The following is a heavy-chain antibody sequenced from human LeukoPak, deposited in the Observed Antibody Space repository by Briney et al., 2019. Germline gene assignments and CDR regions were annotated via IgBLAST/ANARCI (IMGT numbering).Heavy chain of an antibody. CDR3: TRGNSDNFPPYIDY. D-gene: IGHD4-23*01. V-gene: IGHV4-39*07. J-gene: IGHJ4*02. CDR2: IHHSGST. Sequence: PSETLSLTCTVSGGSISSSSYYWGWIRQPPGKGLEWIGSIHHSGSTYYNPSLKSRVTMSVDTSKNQFSLKLRSVTAADTALYYCTRGNSDNFPPYIDYWGQGTLVTVSS. CDR1: GGSISSSSYY.